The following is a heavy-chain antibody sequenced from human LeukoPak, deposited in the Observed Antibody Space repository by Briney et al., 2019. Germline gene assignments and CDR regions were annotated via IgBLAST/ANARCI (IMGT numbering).Heavy chain of an antibody. D-gene: IGHD1-26*01. V-gene: IGHV1-2*02. CDR3: ARGRRWELRPLGWTGYNYYGLDV. J-gene: IGHJ6*02. Sequence: GASVKVSCKASGYTFTGYYMHWVRQAPGQGLGWMGWINPNSGGTNYQGRVTMTRDTSITTAYMELSSLRSDDTAVYYCARGRRWELRPLGWTGYNYYGLDVWGQGTTVTVSS. CDR1: GYTFTGYY. CDR2: INPNSGGT.